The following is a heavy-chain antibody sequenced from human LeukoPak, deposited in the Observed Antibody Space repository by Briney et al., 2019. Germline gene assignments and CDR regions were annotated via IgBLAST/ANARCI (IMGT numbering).Heavy chain of an antibody. V-gene: IGHV3-48*04. CDR2: ISSSSSTI. D-gene: IGHD3-10*01. Sequence: GGSLRLSCAASGFTFSSYGMTWVRQAPGKGLEWVSYISSSSSTIYYADSLKGRFTIPRDNAKNSLYMQMTSLRAEDTAVYFCARDFLTGPNTGGAFDIWGQGTMVTVSS. CDR3: ARDFLTGPNTGGAFDI. CDR1: GFTFSSYG. J-gene: IGHJ3*02.